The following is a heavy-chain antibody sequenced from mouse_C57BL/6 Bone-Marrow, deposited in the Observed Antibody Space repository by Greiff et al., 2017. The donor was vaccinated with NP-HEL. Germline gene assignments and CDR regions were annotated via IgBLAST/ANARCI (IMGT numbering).Heavy chain of an antibody. V-gene: IGHV6-3*01. D-gene: IGHD2-5*01. CDR1: GFTFSNYW. Sequence: EVKLQESGGGLVQPGGSMKLSCVASGFTFSNYWMNWVRQSPEKGLEWAAQIRLLSDNHATHYGESVKGRFLISRYDAKRSVNLQKNNLRAEDTGIYYCTDYYSNDYAMDDRGQGTSVTVSA. J-gene: IGHJ4*01. CDR2: IRLLSDNHAT. CDR3: TDYYSNDYAMDD.